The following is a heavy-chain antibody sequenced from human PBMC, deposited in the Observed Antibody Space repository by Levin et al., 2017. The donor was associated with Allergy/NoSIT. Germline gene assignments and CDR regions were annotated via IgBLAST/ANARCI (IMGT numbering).Heavy chain of an antibody. J-gene: IGHJ6*02. CDR1: GYTFTGYY. CDR3: ARGLSSSSNGMDV. D-gene: IGHD6-6*01. CDR2: INPNSGGT. Sequence: AASVKVSCKASGYTFTGYYMHWVRQAPGQGLEWMGRINPNSGGTNYAQKFQGRVTMTRDTSIRTAYMELSRLRSDDTAVYYCARGLSSSSNGMDVWGQGTTVTVSS. V-gene: IGHV1-2*06.